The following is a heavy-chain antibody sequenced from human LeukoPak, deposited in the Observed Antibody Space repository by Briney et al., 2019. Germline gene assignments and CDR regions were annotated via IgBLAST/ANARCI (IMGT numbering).Heavy chain of an antibody. J-gene: IGHJ4*02. CDR3: ARDFLEGRDCSSTSCYGIAVAANFDY. D-gene: IGHD2-2*01. CDR2: IIPILGIA. Sequence: GASVKVSCKASGYTFTGDYMHWVRQAPGQGLEWMGRIIPILGIANYAQKFQGRVTITADKSTSTAYMELSSLRSEDTAVYYCARDFLEGRDCSSTSCYGIAVAANFDYWGQGTLVTVSS. CDR1: GYTFTGDY. V-gene: IGHV1-69*04.